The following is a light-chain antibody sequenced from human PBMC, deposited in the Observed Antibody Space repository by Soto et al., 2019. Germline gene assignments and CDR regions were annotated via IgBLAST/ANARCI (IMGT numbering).Light chain of an antibody. CDR2: DAS. CDR1: QGINSS. Sequence: AIQLTQSPSSLSASVGDRVTITCRASQGINSSLAWYQQRPGKAPKLLLNDASSLESGVPSRFSGSGSGTDFTLSISSPQPEDFATYFCQQFYSYPLTFGGGTKMEVK. J-gene: IGKJ4*01. CDR3: QQFYSYPLT. V-gene: IGKV1-13*02.